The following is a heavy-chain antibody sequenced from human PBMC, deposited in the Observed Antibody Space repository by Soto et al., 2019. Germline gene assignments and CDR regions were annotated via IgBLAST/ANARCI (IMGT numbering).Heavy chain of an antibody. CDR3: ARGGLQHALDV. Sequence: EVQLVESGGGLVQPGGSLRLSCAASGFTFSNYWMYWVRQAPGKGLVWVSRVNNDGTDTTHADSVKGRVTISRDTAENTLYLQMNSLIAEDTAVYYCARGGLQHALDVWGQGSTVSVSS. D-gene: IGHD6-13*01. CDR1: GFTFSNYW. V-gene: IGHV3-74*03. CDR2: VNNDGTDT. J-gene: IGHJ6*02.